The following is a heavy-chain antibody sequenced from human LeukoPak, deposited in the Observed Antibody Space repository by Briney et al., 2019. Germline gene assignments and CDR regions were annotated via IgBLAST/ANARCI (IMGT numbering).Heavy chain of an antibody. J-gene: IGHJ4*02. CDR2: IYYCGST. CDR3: ARTPYYYDSSGRPFDY. Sequence: SETLSLTCTVSGGSISSGDYYWSWIRQPPGKGLEWIGYIYYCGSTYYNPSLKSRVTISVDTSKNQFSLKLSSVTAADTAVYYCARTPYYYDSSGRPFDYWGQGTLVTVSS. D-gene: IGHD3-22*01. CDR1: GGSISSGDYY. V-gene: IGHV4-30-4*01.